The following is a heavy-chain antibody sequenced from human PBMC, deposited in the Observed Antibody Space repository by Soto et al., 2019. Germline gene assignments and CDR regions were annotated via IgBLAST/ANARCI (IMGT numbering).Heavy chain of an antibody. CDR1: GFTFSSYS. CDR2: ISSSSSYI. D-gene: IGHD2-15*01. Sequence: GSLRLSCAASGFTFSSYSMNWVRQAPGKGLEWVSSISSSSSYIYYADSVKGRFTISRDNAKNSLYLQMNSLRAEDTAVYYCARDSMCSGGSCYSKVPWLDPWGQGTLVTVSS. J-gene: IGHJ5*02. CDR3: ARDSMCSGGSCYSKVPWLDP. V-gene: IGHV3-21*01.